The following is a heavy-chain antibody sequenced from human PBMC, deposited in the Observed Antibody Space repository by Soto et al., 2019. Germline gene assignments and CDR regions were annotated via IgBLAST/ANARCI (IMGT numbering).Heavy chain of an antibody. J-gene: IGHJ3*01. CDR2: SSGSSLKV. CDR1: GFTISSYA. CDR3: AREATAYPGSLDDAFDL. Sequence: EVELLESGGGLIQPGGSLSLSCVASGFTISSYAMSWVRQAPGKGPEWVSGSSGSSLKVHYTDSVKGRFTISRDNSKNTLFMQMDGLRAEDTGIYFCAREATAYPGSLDDAFDLWGPGTLVTVSS. D-gene: IGHD1-1*01. V-gene: IGHV3-23*01.